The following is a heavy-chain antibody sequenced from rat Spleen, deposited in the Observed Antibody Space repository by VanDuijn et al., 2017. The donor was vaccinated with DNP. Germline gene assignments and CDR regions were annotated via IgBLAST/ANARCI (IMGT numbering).Heavy chain of an antibody. D-gene: IGHD1-5*01. CDR2: ISSGGGT. Sequence: QVQLKESGPGLIPPSQTLSLTCVVSGFSLTSYGVSWVRQPPGKGLEWIAVISSGGGTYHNPALKSRLSVSRDTSKSQVFLKMDNLRTEDTATYFCTRGFYNYGFFDYWGHGVMVTVSS. CDR1: GFSLTSYG. CDR3: TRGFYNYGFFDY. V-gene: IGHV2S12*01. J-gene: IGHJ2*01.